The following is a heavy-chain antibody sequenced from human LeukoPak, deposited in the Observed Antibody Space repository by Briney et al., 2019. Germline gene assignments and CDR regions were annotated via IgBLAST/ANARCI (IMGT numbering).Heavy chain of an antibody. J-gene: IGHJ4*02. CDR2: INTSGGGT. D-gene: IGHD2-8*02. V-gene: IGHV1-46*01. CDR1: GYTFTTRYY. CDR3: AREESGGYFDY. Sequence: GASVKVSCKASGYTFTTRYYMHWVRQAPGQGLEWIGIINTSGGGTNYAQKFQGRVTMTRDTSTSTVYMELGSPTSEDTAVYYCAREESGGYFDYWGQGTLVTVSS.